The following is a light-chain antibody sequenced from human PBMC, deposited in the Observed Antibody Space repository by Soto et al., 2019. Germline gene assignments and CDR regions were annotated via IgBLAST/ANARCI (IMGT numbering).Light chain of an antibody. CDR1: SGDVGGYDY. CDR3: SSYTSSSTLYV. J-gene: IGLJ1*01. Sequence: QSALTQPPSASGSPGQSVTISCTGTSGDVGGYDYVSWYQQHPGKAPKLMIYEVTKRPLGVPDRFSGSKSGNTASLTVSGLQAEDEADYYCSSYTSSSTLYVFGTGTKVTVL. CDR2: EVT. V-gene: IGLV2-8*01.